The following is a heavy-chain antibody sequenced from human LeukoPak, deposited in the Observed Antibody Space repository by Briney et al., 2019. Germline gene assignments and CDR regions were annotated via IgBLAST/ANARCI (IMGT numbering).Heavy chain of an antibody. D-gene: IGHD2-21*01. CDR3: AKDFRIGYSAHFDY. CDR2: IYENGGTT. Sequence: GGCLRLSCVGSGFTFRSHAMSWVRQAPEKGLEFVSGIYENGGTTYYADSVKGRFSISRDNSKNTLYLQMDSLRGEDTAVYYCAKDFRIGYSAHFDYWGQGALATVSS. V-gene: IGHV3-23*01. J-gene: IGHJ4*02. CDR1: GFTFRSHA.